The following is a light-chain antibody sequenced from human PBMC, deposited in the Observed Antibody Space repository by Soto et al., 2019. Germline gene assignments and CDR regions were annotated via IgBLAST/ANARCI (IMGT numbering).Light chain of an antibody. CDR3: AAWDDSLNGVV. J-gene: IGLJ2*01. CDR1: ISNIGNNA. V-gene: IGLV1-36*01. CDR2: YDD. Sequence: QSVLTQPPSVFEAPRQRVTISCSGSISNIGNNAVNWYQQLPGQAPKLLIYYDDLLPSGVSDRFSGSKSGTSASLAISGLQSEDEADYYCAAWDDSLNGVVFGGGTKLTVL.